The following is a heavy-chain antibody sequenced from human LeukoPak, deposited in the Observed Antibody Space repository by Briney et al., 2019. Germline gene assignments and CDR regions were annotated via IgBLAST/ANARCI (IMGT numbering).Heavy chain of an antibody. V-gene: IGHV4-59*08. CDR2: IYYSGST. D-gene: IGHD6-13*01. Sequence: KPSETLSLTCTVSGGSISSYYWSWIRQPPGKGLEWIGDIYYSGSTNYNPSLKSRVTISVDTSKHQFSLKRSSVTAADTAVYYCARLGIAAAGTVDYWGQGTLVTVS. CDR3: ARLGIAAAGTVDY. J-gene: IGHJ4*02. CDR1: GGSISSYY.